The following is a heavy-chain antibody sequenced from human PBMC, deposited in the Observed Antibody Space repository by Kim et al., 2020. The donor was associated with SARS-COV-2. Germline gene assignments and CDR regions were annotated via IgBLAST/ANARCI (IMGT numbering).Heavy chain of an antibody. D-gene: IGHD2-15*01. V-gene: IGHV3-23*01. Sequence: GGSLRLSCAASGFTFSSSAMSWVRQAPGKGLEWVSGISGSGGTTNYADSVKGRFIISRDNSQNPLYLQMSSLRAEDTAVYYCATRNCRSGGTCYVDAFDV. CDR2: ISGSGGTT. CDR1: GFTFSSSA. CDR3: ATRNCRSGGTCYVDAFDV. J-gene: IGHJ3*01.